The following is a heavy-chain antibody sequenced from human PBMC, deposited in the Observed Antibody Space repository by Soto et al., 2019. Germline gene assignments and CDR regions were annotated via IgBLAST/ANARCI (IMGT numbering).Heavy chain of an antibody. V-gene: IGHV3-23*01. CDR1: GFTFGLHA. CDR3: ARDRGGDFERPYDY. D-gene: IGHD2-21*02. CDR2: ISNTGKSP. J-gene: IGHJ4*02. Sequence: GGSLRLSCAASGFTFGLHAMSWVRQAPGKGLEWVSTISNTGKSPFYADSVKGRFTITRDNSKNMMFLQLNSLRAEDTAFYYCARDRGGDFERPYDYWGQGTLVTVSS.